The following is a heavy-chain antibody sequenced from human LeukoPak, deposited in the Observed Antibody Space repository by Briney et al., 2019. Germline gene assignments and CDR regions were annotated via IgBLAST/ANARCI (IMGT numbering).Heavy chain of an antibody. CDR1: GYTFTGYY. CDR2: INLNSGGT. Sequence: ASVKVSCKASGYTFTGYYMHWVRHAPGQGLEWMGWINLNSGGTNYAQKFQDRVSMTRDTSISTAYMQLSRLRSDDTAVYYCARSPHILTGENFDYWGHGTLLTVSS. J-gene: IGHJ4*01. D-gene: IGHD3-9*01. CDR3: ARSPHILTGENFDY. V-gene: IGHV1-2*02.